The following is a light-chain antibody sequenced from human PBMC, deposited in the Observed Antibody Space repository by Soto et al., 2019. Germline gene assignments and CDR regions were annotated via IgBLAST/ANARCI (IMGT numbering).Light chain of an antibody. Sequence: AIRMTQSPSSFSASTGDRVTITCRASQGISSYLAWYQQKPGKAPKLLIYAASTLQSGVPSRFSGSGSGTDFTLTIRSLQPEDFATYFCQQSYISPWTFGQGTRVEIK. CDR3: QQSYISPWT. CDR1: QGISSY. V-gene: IGKV1-8*01. J-gene: IGKJ1*01. CDR2: AAS.